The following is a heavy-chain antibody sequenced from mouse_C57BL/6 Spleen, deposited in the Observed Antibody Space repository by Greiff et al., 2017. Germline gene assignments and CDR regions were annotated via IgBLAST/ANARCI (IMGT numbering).Heavy chain of an antibody. CDR3: SRFYEDAMDY. Sequence: DVKLVESGGGLVKPGGSLKLSCAASGFTFSDYGMHWVRQAPEKGLEWVAYISGGSSTIYYADTVKGRFTISTDNAKNTLFLQLTSLRSEDTDMYYCSRFYEDAMDYWGQGTSVTVSS. J-gene: IGHJ4*01. CDR2: ISGGSSTI. V-gene: IGHV5-17*01. CDR1: GFTFSDYG. D-gene: IGHD2-3*01.